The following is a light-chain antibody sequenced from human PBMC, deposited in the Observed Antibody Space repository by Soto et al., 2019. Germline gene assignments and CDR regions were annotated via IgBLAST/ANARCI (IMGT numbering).Light chain of an antibody. Sequence: ASHSVFTNLAWCQQEXGQGSGLVIYGASXRVTGIPARLSGGGSGTDFTLTISSLQSEEFTVYYCQQYCSSPRTYGQGTKLDIK. CDR3: QQYCSSPRT. J-gene: IGKJ1*01. CDR2: GAS. CDR1: HSVFTN. V-gene: IGKV3D-15*02.